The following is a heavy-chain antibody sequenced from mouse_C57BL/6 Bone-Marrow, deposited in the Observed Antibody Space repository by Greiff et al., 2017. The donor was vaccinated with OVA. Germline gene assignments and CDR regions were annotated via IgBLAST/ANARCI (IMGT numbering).Heavy chain of an antibody. J-gene: IGHJ2*01. V-gene: IGHV1-69*01. Sequence: QVQLQQPGAELVMPGASVKLSCKASGYTFTSYWMHWVKQRPGQGLEWIGEIDPSDSYTNYNQKFKGKSTLTVDKSSSTAYMQISSLTSEDSAVYYCARRGVYYGSSYVDYWGQGTTLTVSS. CDR1: GYTFTSYW. CDR3: ARRGVYYGSSYVDY. D-gene: IGHD1-1*01. CDR2: IDPSDSYT.